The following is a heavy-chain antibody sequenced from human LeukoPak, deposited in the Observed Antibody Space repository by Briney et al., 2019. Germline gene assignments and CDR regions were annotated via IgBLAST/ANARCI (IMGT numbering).Heavy chain of an antibody. V-gene: IGHV5-51*01. CDR3: ARGYCSSTSCGNFDY. CDR1: GCIFTSYW. D-gene: IGHD2-2*01. J-gene: IGHJ4*02. CDR2: IYPGDSDT. Sequence: GGALEISCQGSGCIFTSYWIGWVRQMPGKGLEWMGIIYPGDSDTRYCPSFQGQVTISADKSISTAYLQWSSLNASDTAMYYCARGYCSSTSCGNFDYWGQGTLVTVSS.